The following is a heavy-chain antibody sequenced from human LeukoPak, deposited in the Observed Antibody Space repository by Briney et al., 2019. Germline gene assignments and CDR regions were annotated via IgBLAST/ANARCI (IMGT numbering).Heavy chain of an antibody. J-gene: IGHJ4*02. Sequence: GGSLRLSCAASGFTVSSYYISWVRQAPEKGLEWVSVIYGGGSTYYADSVKGRFTISRDNSKNTLYLQMNSLRAEDTAVYYCARGVPFHYWGQGTLVTVSS. CDR3: ARGVPFHY. CDR1: GFTVSSYY. V-gene: IGHV3-53*01. D-gene: IGHD3-10*01. CDR2: IYGGGST.